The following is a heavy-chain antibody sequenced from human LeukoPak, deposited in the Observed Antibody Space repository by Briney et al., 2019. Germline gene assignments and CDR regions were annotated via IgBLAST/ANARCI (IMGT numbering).Heavy chain of an antibody. J-gene: IGHJ4*02. D-gene: IGHD2-21*01. CDR1: GFTFSSYA. CDR2: ISGTGGNA. V-gene: IGHV3-23*01. Sequence: SGGSLRLSCAASGFTFSSYAMSWVRQAPGKGLEWVSGISGTGGNADHADSVKGRFTISRDNSKNTVYLQMNSLRAEDSAIYYCAPGLVLYFAYWGQGTLVTVSS. CDR3: APGLVLYFAY.